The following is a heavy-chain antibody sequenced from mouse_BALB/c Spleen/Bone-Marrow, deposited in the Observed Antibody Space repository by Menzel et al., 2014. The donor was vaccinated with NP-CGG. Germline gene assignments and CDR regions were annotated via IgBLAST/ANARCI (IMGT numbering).Heavy chain of an antibody. V-gene: IGHV1-82*01. CDR2: IYPGDGDT. Sequence: SGPELVKPGSSVKISCKASGYAFSNSCMNWVKQRPGQGLEWIGRIYPGDGDTYYNGKFKDKATLTADKSSSTAYMQLSSLTSVDSAVYFCARSDGYRAMDYWGQGTSVTVSS. CDR1: GYAFSNSC. CDR3: ARSDGYRAMDY. D-gene: IGHD2-3*01. J-gene: IGHJ4*01.